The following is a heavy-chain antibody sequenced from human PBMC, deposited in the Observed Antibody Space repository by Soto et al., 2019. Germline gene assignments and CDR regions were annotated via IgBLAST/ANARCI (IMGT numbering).Heavy chain of an antibody. D-gene: IGHD2-15*01. J-gene: IGHJ4*02. CDR1: GFTFSSYA. CDR2: ISYDGSNK. V-gene: IGHV3-30-3*01. CDR3: AREEVAATPTFDY. Sequence: QVQLVESGGGVVQPGRSLRLSCAASGFTFSSYAMHWVRQAPGKGLEWVAVISYDGSNKYYADSVKGRFTNSRDNSKNTLYLQMNSLRAEDTAVYYCAREEVAATPTFDYWGQGTLVTVSS.